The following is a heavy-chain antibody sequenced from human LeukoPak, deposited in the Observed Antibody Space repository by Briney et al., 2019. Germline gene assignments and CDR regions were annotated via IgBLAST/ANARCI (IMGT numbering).Heavy chain of an antibody. CDR3: ARTHDFWSGIAPNWFDP. D-gene: IGHD3-3*01. J-gene: IGHJ5*02. CDR1: GGSISSSSYY. Sequence: PSETLSLTCTVSGGSISSSSYYWGWIRQPPGKGLEWIGSIYYSGSTYYNPSLKSRVTISVDTSKNQFSLKLSSVTAADTAVYYCARTHDFWSGIAPNWFDPWGQGTLVTVSS. CDR2: IYYSGST. V-gene: IGHV4-39*07.